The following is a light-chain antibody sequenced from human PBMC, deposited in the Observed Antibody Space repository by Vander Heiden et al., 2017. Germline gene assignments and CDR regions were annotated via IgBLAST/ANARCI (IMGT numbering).Light chain of an antibody. V-gene: IGLV1-47*01. CDR2: RNN. Sequence: QSVLTQPPSASGTPGQRVTISCSGSSSNIGGNYVYWYQHLPGTAPKLLIYRNNRRPSGVPDRFSGSKSGTSASLAISGLRSEDEADYYCAAWDDSLSGPVFGGGTKLTVL. J-gene: IGLJ3*02. CDR1: SSNIGGNY. CDR3: AAWDDSLSGPV.